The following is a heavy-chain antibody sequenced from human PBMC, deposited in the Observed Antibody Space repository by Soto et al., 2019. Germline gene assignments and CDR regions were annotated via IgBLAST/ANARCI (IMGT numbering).Heavy chain of an antibody. D-gene: IGHD2-2*01. V-gene: IGHV4-59*01. CDR3: AKKTYAADY. CDR2: IYYSGST. J-gene: IGHJ4*02. Sequence: SETLSLTCTVSGGSISSYYWSWIRQPPGKGLEWIGYIYYSGSTNYNPSLKSRVTISVDTSKTQFSLKLSFLTAADTAVYYCAKKTYAADYWGQGTLVTVSS. CDR1: GGSISSYY.